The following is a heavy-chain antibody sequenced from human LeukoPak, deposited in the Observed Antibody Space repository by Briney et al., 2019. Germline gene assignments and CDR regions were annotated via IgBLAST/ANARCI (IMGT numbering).Heavy chain of an antibody. CDR3: AREPRHYYGSGSYYIGDAFDI. V-gene: IGHV4-4*07. J-gene: IGHJ3*02. CDR2: IYTSRST. D-gene: IGHD3-10*01. Sequence: SETLSLTCTVSGGSISSYYWSWIRQPAGKGLEWIGRIYTSRSTNYNPSLKSRVTMSVDTSKNQFSLKLSSVTAADTAVYYCAREPRHYYGSGSYYIGDAFDIWGQGTMVTVSS. CDR1: GGSISSYY.